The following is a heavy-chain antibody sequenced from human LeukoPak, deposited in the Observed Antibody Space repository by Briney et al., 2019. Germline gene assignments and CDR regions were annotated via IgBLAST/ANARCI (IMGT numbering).Heavy chain of an antibody. CDR1: GXSFTNYC. D-gene: IGHD5-18*01. Sequence: GESLKISFQGSGXSFTNYCIGWVRQMPGKGPEWMWIIYPGDSNTRYSPSFQGQVTISADKSISTAYLQWSSLNVSDTAMYYCARHLRLWQNWFDPWGQGTLVTVSS. V-gene: IGHV5-51*01. CDR3: ARHLRLWQNWFDP. CDR2: IYPGDSNT. J-gene: IGHJ5*02.